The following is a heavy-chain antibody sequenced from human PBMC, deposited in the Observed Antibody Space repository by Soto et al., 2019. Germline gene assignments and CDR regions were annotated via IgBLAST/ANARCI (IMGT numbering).Heavy chain of an antibody. Sequence: PCGCMGLSSAACGFSVSSYGVHWSRQAPGKGLEWVAVIWYDGSNKYYADSVKGRFTISRDNSKNTLYLQMNSLRAEDTAVYYCATTFYYYGTGSNYGMDVWGQGTTGTVSS. J-gene: IGHJ6*02. CDR3: ATTFYYYGTGSNYGMDV. CDR1: GFSVSSYG. V-gene: IGHV3-33*01. CDR2: IWYDGSNK. D-gene: IGHD3-10*01.